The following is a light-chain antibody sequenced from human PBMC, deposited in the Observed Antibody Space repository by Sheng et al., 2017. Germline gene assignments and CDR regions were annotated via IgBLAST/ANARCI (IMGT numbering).Light chain of an antibody. CDR1: QPISTW. V-gene: IGKV1-12*01. J-gene: IGKJ4*01. CDR3: QQANAFPLT. CDR2: EAS. Sequence: DIQMTQSPSSVSASIGDRITITCRASQPISTWLAWYQQKPGTGPKLLIYEASTLRSGVPSRFRGSGSGAEFTLTISNLQPEDFATYYCQQANAFPLTFGRGPRWRSN.